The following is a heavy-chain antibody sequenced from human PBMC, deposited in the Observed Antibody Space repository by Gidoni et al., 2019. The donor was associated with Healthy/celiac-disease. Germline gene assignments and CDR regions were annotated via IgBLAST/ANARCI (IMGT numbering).Heavy chain of an antibody. CDR1: GGSISSYY. Sequence: QVQLQESGPGLVKPSETLSLTCTVSGGSISSYYWSWIRQPPGKGLEWIGYIYYSGSTNYNPSLKSRVTISVDTSKNQFSLKLSSVTAADTAVYYCARLISHSYGYWGSRLHAFDIWGQGTMVTVSS. V-gene: IGHV4-59*01. J-gene: IGHJ3*02. CDR2: IYYSGST. D-gene: IGHD5-18*01. CDR3: ARLISHSYGYWGSRLHAFDI.